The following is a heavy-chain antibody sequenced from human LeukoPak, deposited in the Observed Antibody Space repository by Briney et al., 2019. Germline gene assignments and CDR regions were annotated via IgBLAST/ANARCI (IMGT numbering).Heavy chain of an antibody. CDR3: ARDLGGYEFDY. V-gene: IGHV4-61*02. J-gene: IGHJ4*02. CDR1: GGSISSSSYY. CDR2: IYTSGST. Sequence: PSQTLSLTCTVSGGSISSSSYYWSWIRQPAGKGLEWIGRIYTSGSTNYNPSLKSRVTKSVDTSKNQFSLKLSSVTAADTAVYYCARDLGGYEFDYWGQGTLVTVSS. D-gene: IGHD5-12*01.